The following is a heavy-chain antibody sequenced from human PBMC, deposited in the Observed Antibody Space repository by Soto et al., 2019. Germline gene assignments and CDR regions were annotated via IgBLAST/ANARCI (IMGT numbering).Heavy chain of an antibody. CDR1: GGSFSGYY. CDR2: INHSGST. D-gene: IGHD6-13*01. Sequence: PSLPLSVTCAVYGGSFSGYYWSRIRQPPGKGLEWIGEINHSGSTNYNPSLKSRVTISVDTSKNQFSLKLSSVTAADTAVYYCARGLGIAAAGMFYWGQGTLVTVSS. J-gene: IGHJ4*02. V-gene: IGHV4-34*01. CDR3: ARGLGIAAAGMFY.